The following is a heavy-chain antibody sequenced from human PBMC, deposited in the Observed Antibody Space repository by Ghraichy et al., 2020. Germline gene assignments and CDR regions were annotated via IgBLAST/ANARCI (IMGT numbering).Heavy chain of an antibody. D-gene: IGHD4-17*01. V-gene: IGHV3-23*01. CDR1: GFTFSSYA. Sequence: GESLNISCAASGFTFSSYAMSWVRQAPGKGLEWVSAISGSGGSTYYADSVKGRFTISRDNSKNTLYLQMNSLRAEDTAVYYCAKDRRYYGDYQFDYWGQGTLVTVSS. CDR2: ISGSGGST. CDR3: AKDRRYYGDYQFDY. J-gene: IGHJ4*02.